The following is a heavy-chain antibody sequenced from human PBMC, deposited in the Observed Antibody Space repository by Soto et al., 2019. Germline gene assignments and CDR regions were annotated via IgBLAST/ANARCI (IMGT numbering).Heavy chain of an antibody. V-gene: IGHV5-51*01. D-gene: IGHD1-26*01. Sequence: LGEALKISCKCSGYSFTSYWIGLVLQLPGKGLEWMGIIYPGDSDARYSPSFQGQVTISADKSISTAYLQWSSLRASDTAMYYCARSLGANSPSVFDYWGQGTPVTVSS. CDR2: IYPGDSDA. CDR1: GYSFTSYW. CDR3: ARSLGANSPSVFDY. J-gene: IGHJ4*02.